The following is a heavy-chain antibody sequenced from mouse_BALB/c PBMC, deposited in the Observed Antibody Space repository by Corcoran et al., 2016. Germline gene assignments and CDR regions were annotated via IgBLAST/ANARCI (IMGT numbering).Heavy chain of an antibody. CDR3: ATGWLRRRDFVV. CDR2: IDPANGNT. Sequence: EVQLQQSGAELVKPGASVKLSCTASGFNITDTYMHWVKQRPEQGLEWIGRIDPANGNTKYDPKFQGKATITADTSSNTAYLQLSSLTSEDTAVYYGATGWLRRRDFVVWGAGTTVTVSS. D-gene: IGHD2-2*01. J-gene: IGHJ1*01. V-gene: IGHV14-3*02. CDR1: GFNITDTY.